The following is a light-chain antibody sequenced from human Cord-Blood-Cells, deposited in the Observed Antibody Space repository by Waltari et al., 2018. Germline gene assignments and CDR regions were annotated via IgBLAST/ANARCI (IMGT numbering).Light chain of an antibody. CDR1: QSVLYSSNNKNY. J-gene: IGKJ4*01. V-gene: IGKV4-1*01. CDR2: WAS. CDR3: QQYYSTPLT. Sequence: DIVMTQSPDSLAVSLGERATINCQYSQSVLYSSNNKNYLAWYQQKPGQPPKLLIYWASTRESGVTDRFSGSGSGTDFTLTISSLQAEDVAVYYCQQYYSTPLTFGGGTKVEIK.